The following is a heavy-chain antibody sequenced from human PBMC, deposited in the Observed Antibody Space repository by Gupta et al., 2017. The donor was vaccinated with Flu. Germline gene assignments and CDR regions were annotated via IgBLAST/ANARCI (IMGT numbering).Heavy chain of an antibody. D-gene: IGHD3-22*01. CDR3: ASSSGYDCLRPSCQRDAFDI. V-gene: IGHV1-18*01. Sequence: GWISAYHGNTNYAQKIQGRVTMTTDTSTSTAYMELRSLRSDDTAVYSCASSSGYDCLRPSCQRDAFDIWGQGTLVTVSS. J-gene: IGHJ3*02. CDR2: ISAYHGNT.